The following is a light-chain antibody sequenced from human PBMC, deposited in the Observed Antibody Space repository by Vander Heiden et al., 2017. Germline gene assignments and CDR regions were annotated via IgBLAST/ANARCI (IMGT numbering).Light chain of an antibody. CDR3: SSYTSRSTWV. V-gene: IGLV2-14*03. J-gene: IGLJ3*02. Sequence: QSALTQPASVSGSPGQPITISCTGTSSDVGGYNYVSWYQQHPGKAPKLMIYDVSNRPSGVSNRFSGSKSGNTASLTISGLQAEDEADYYCSSYTSRSTWVFGGGTKLTVL. CDR2: DVS. CDR1: SSDVGGYNY.